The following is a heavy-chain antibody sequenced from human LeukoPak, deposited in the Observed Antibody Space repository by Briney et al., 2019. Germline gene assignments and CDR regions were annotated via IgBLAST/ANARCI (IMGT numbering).Heavy chain of an antibody. CDR2: INGGGDTT. J-gene: IGHJ1*01. CDR3: AKGRGDGNGWNRGSEYFQH. Sequence: SGGSLRLSCAASGFTFSSYAMSWVRQAPGKGLEWVSAINGGGDTTYYADSVKSRFTISRDNSRNTQYLQMNSLRVEDTAVYYCAKGRGDGNGWNRGSEYFQHWGQGTRVTVSS. D-gene: IGHD6-19*01. CDR1: GFTFSSYA. V-gene: IGHV3-23*01.